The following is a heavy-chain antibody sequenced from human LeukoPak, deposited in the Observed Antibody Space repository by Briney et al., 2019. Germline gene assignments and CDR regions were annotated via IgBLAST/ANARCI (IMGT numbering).Heavy chain of an antibody. J-gene: IGHJ4*02. V-gene: IGHV1-2*02. Sequence: GASVKISCKASGYTFTGYCIHWVRQAPGQGPEWMGWINPKSGGTNYAQNFQGRVTMTTDTSTSTAYMELRSLRSDDTAVYYCARVRLNLSGWYDGGVGFDYWGQGTLVTVSS. D-gene: IGHD6-19*01. CDR2: INPKSGGT. CDR1: GYTFTGYC. CDR3: ARVRLNLSGWYDGGVGFDY.